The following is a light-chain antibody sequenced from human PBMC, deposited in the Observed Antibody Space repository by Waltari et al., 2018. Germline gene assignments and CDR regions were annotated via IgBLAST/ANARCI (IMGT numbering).Light chain of an antibody. CDR3: QQYGTSPFS. CDR2: DAS. V-gene: IGKV3-20*01. Sequence: EIVLTQSPGTLSLSPGESATLSCWASQSVSSGYLAWYQHRPGQAPRVLIYDASNGATGIPDRFRGSGSGTDFTLTITRVEPEDFAVYYCQQYGTSPFSFGGGTKVEI. CDR1: QSVSSGY. J-gene: IGKJ4*01.